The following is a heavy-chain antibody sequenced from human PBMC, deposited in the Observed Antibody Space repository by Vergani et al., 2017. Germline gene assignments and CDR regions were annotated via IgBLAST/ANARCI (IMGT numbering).Heavy chain of an antibody. V-gene: IGHV3-15*01. Sequence: EVQLVESGGGLVKSGGSLRLSCVVSGITFSNTWMTWVRQAPGKGLEWVGRIKSKTDGGTTDYAAPVKGRFTISRDDSKNTLYLQMNSLKTEDTAVYYCTTASTPIDYWGQGTLVTVSS. CDR2: IKSKTDGGTT. CDR1: GITFSNTW. CDR3: TTASTPIDY. D-gene: IGHD2-2*01. J-gene: IGHJ4*02.